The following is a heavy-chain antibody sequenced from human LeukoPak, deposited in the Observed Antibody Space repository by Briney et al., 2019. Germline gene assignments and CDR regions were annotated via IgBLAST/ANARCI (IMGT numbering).Heavy chain of an antibody. J-gene: IGHJ4*02. CDR1: GYSISSGYY. CDR3: ARDDYDFWSGTLDY. CDR2: IYHSGST. D-gene: IGHD3-3*01. V-gene: IGHV4-38-2*02. Sequence: SETLSLTCAVSGYSISSGYYWGWIRQPPGKGLEWIGSIYHSGSTYYNPSLKSRVTISVDTSKNQFSLKLSSVTAADTAVYCCARDDYDFWSGTLDYWGQGALVTVSS.